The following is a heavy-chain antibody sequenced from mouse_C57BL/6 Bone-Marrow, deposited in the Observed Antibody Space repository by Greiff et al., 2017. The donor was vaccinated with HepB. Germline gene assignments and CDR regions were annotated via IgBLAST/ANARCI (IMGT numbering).Heavy chain of an antibody. CDR3: ARSYSRGDY. V-gene: IGHV1-64*01. D-gene: IGHD2-12*01. CDR1: GYTFTSYW. CDR2: IHPNSGST. J-gene: IGHJ2*01. Sequence: QVQLQQSGAELVKPGASVKLSCKASGYTFTSYWMHWVKQRPGQGLEWIGMIHPNSGSTNYNEKFKSKAALTVDKSSSTAYMQLSSLTSEDSAVYYEARSYSRGDYWGKGTTLTASA.